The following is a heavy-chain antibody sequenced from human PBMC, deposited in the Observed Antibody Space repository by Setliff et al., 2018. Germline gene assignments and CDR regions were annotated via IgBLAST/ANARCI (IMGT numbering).Heavy chain of an antibody. CDR1: GFIFSSYS. V-gene: IGHV3-21*04. CDR3: AKDYDSSGYPRYYFDY. D-gene: IGHD3-22*01. CDR2: ISSSSSYI. J-gene: IGHJ4*02. Sequence: GGSLRLSCAASGFIFSSYSMNWVRQAPGKGLEWVSSISSSSSYIYYADSVKGRFTISRDNAKNSLYLQMDSLRAEDMALYYCAKDYDSSGYPRYYFDYLGQGTLVTVSS.